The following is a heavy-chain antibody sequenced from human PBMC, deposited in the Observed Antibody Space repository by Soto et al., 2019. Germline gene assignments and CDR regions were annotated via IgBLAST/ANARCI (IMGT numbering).Heavy chain of an antibody. J-gene: IGHJ4*02. CDR2: INPNSGGT. D-gene: IGHD3-3*01. CDR3: ARGGAHYDVWRGDY. Sequence: ASVKVSCKPSGYTFTGYYMHWVRQAPGQGLEWMGWINPNSGGTNYAQKFQGRVTMTRDTSISTAYMELSRLRSDDTAVYYCARGGAHYDVWRGDYWGQGTLVTVSS. CDR1: GYTFTGYY. V-gene: IGHV1-2*02.